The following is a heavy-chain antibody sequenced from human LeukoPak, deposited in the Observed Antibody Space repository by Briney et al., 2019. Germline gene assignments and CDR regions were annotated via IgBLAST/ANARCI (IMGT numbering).Heavy chain of an antibody. CDR3: ARIVLATSGRGHHWFDP. D-gene: IGHD3-16*02. J-gene: IGHJ5*02. V-gene: IGHV4-61*02. CDR1: GGSISSGSYY. Sequence: NPSETLSLTCTVSGGSISSGSYYWSWIRQPAGKGLEWIGRIYTSGSTNYNPSLKSRVTISVDTSKNQFSLKLSSVTAADTAVYYCARIVLATSGRGHHWFDPWGQGTLVTVSS. CDR2: IYTSGST.